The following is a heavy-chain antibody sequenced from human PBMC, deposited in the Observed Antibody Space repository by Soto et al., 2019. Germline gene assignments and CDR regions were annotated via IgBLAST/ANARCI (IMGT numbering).Heavy chain of an antibody. CDR2: IIPIFGTA. J-gene: IGHJ5*02. CDR1: GGTFSSYA. Sequence: QVQLVQSGAEVKKPGSSVKVSCKASGGTFSSYAITWVRQAPGQGLEWMGGIIPIFGTANYAQKFQGRVTITADQSSSXXYMERSSLRSDDTAVYYCARDRGPSSGYYPYWFDPWGQGTLVTVSS. CDR3: ARDRGPSSGYYPYWFDP. V-gene: IGHV1-69*12. D-gene: IGHD3-22*01.